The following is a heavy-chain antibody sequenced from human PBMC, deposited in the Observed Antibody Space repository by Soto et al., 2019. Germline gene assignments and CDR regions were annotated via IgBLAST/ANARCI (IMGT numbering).Heavy chain of an antibody. Sequence: GGSLRLSCAASGFTVSNSYMSWVRQAPGKGLEWVSVIYSGGSTYYADSVKGRFTISRDSSKNTLYLQMNSLRAEDTAVYYCARGFQSSFGYWGQGTLVTVSS. V-gene: IGHV3-53*01. J-gene: IGHJ4*02. CDR1: GFTVSNSY. D-gene: IGHD2-21*01. CDR2: IYSGGST. CDR3: ARGFQSSFGY.